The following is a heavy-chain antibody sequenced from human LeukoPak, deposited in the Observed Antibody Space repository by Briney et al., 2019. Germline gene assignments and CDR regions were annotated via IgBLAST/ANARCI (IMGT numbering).Heavy chain of an antibody. J-gene: IGHJ6*03. V-gene: IGHV1-8*03. CDR3: ARAIHCSSTSCPWGDYYYYYYMDV. CDR1: GYTFTSYD. Sequence: VASVKVSCKASGYTFTSYDINWVRQATGQGREWMGWMNPNSGNTGYAQKFQGRVTITRNTSISTAYMELSSLRSEDTAVYYCARAIHCSSTSCPWGDYYYYYYMDVWGKGNTVTVSS. CDR2: MNPNSGNT. D-gene: IGHD2-2*01.